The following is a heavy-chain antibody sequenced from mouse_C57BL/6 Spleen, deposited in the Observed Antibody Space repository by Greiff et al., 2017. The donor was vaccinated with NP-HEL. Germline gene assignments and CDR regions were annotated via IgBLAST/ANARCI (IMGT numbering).Heavy chain of an antibody. CDR2: IYPSDSET. CDR1: GYTFTSYW. V-gene: IGHV1-61*01. J-gene: IGHJ2*01. CDR3: ARARYDYDGVDY. Sequence: QVQLQQPGAELVRPGSSVKLSCKASGYTFTSYWMDWVKQRPGQGLEWIGNIYPSDSETHYNQKFKDKATLTVDKSSSTAYMQLRSLTSEDSEIYYCARARYDYDGVDYWGQGTTLTVSP. D-gene: IGHD2-4*01.